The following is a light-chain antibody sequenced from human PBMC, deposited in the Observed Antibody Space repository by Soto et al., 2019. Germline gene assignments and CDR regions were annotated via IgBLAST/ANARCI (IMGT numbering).Light chain of an antibody. CDR2: AAS. Sequence: EIGLTQSPSTLSVSPGESATLSCRASQGLSNNLAWYQHRPGHAPTLLIYAASTRPSGVPARFSGSGSGTEFSLTISSLQSEDVAVYYCQQYNNGPPLTFGPGTKVDIK. CDR1: QGLSNN. J-gene: IGKJ3*01. CDR3: QQYNNGPPLT. V-gene: IGKV3-15*01.